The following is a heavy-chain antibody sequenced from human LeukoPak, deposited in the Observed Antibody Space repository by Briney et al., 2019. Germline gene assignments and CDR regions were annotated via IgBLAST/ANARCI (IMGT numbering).Heavy chain of an antibody. Sequence: SVKVSCKASGGTFSSYAIGWVRQAPGQGLEWMGGIIPIFGTANYAQKFQGRVTITADESTSTAYMELSSLRSEDTAVYYCARQDSSGWYGKYYFDYWGQGTLVTVSS. CDR3: ARQDSSGWYGKYYFDY. V-gene: IGHV1-69*13. CDR1: GGTFSSYA. CDR2: IIPIFGTA. D-gene: IGHD6-19*01. J-gene: IGHJ4*02.